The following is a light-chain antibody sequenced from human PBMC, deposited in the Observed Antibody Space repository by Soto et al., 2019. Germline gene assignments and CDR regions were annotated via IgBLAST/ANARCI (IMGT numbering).Light chain of an antibody. CDR1: QSINKNY. Sequence: EVVLTQSPGTLSLSPGERATLSCRASQSINKNYLAWYQQRPGQAPRLLIYETSARATGIPDRFSGSGSGTAFTLPISRLEPEDFALYFCQQYDSSPMYTFGQGTRLEIK. V-gene: IGKV3-20*01. CDR2: ETS. CDR3: QQYDSSPMYT. J-gene: IGKJ2*01.